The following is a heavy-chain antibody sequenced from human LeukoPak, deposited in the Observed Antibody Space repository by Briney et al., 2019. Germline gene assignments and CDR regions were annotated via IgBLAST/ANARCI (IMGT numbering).Heavy chain of an antibody. D-gene: IGHD6-13*01. CDR3: ASDPGYSSRGHAFDI. J-gene: IGHJ3*02. CDR1: GFTFTSSA. CDR2: IVVGSGNT. V-gene: IGHV1-58*02. Sequence: GTSVKVSCKASGFTFTSSAMQWVRQARGQRLEWIGWIVVGSGNTNYAQKFQGRVTITRNTSISTAYMELSSLRSEDTAVYYCASDPGYSSRGHAFDIWGQGTMVTVSS.